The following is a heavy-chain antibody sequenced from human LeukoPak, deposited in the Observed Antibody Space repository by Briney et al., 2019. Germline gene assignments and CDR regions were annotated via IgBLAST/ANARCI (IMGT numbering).Heavy chain of an antibody. CDR1: GDSISSSTYY. D-gene: IGHD1-26*01. CDR2: FYKSGST. Sequence: PSETLSLTCTDSGDSISSSTYYWAWIRQPPGKGLEWIGSFYKSGSTYYNPSLKSRVTISVDTSKNQFSLKLTSVTAADTAVYYCARHRGQWELLDYWGQGTLVTVSA. V-gene: IGHV4-39*01. J-gene: IGHJ4*02. CDR3: ARHRGQWELLDY.